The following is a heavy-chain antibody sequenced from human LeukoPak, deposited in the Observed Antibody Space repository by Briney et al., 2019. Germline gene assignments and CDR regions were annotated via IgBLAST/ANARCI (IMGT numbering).Heavy chain of an antibody. CDR1: GGSFSGYY. CDR2: INHSGST. D-gene: IGHD5-18*01. Sequence: PSETLSLTCAVYGGSFSGYYWSWIRQPPGKGLEWIGEINHSGSTNYNPSLKSRVTISVDTSKNQFSLKLSSVTAAGTAVYYCARSLDTAMVTYNYWGQGTLVTVSS. V-gene: IGHV4-34*01. CDR3: ARSLDTAMVTYNY. J-gene: IGHJ4*02.